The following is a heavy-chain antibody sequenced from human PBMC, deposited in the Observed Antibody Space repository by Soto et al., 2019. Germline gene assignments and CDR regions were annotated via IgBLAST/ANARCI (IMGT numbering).Heavy chain of an antibody. CDR1: GFTFSNNA. V-gene: IGHV3-30*03. CDR3: ARGLEYSSSPHFDY. CDR2: TTDDGTNK. Sequence: GGSLRLSCAASGFTFSNNAINWVRQAPGKGLEWVASTTDDGTNKYYVDSVKGRFTISRDNSKSTLYLQMNSLRAEDTALYYCARGLEYSSSPHFDYWGQGTLVTVSS. D-gene: IGHD6-6*01. J-gene: IGHJ4*02.